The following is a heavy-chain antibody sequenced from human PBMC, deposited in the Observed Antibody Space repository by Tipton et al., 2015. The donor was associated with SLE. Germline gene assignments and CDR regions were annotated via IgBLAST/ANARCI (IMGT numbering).Heavy chain of an antibody. CDR1: GYTFTSYD. CDR3: ARDQGIAAAGAPGY. CDR2: MNPNSGNT. V-gene: IGHV1-8*02. Sequence: QSGAEVKKPGASVKVSCKASGYTFTSYDINWVRQATGQGLGWMGWMNPNSGNTGYAQKFQGRVTMTRNTSVSTAYMELSSLRSDDTAVYYCARDQGIAAAGAPGYWGQGTLVTVSS. J-gene: IGHJ4*02. D-gene: IGHD6-13*01.